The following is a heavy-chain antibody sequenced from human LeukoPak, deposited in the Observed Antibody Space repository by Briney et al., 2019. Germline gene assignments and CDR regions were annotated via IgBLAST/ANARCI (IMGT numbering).Heavy chain of an antibody. CDR2: IIPIFGTA. V-gene: IGHV1-69*05. J-gene: IGHJ5*02. Sequence: GSSVKVSCKASGGTFSSYAISWVRQAPGRGLEWMGGIIPIFGTANYAQKFQGRVTITTDESTSTAYMELSSLRSEDTAVYYCARALGPFESSSTLFDPWGQGTLVTVSS. CDR1: GGTFSSYA. D-gene: IGHD6-6*01. CDR3: ARALGPFESSSTLFDP.